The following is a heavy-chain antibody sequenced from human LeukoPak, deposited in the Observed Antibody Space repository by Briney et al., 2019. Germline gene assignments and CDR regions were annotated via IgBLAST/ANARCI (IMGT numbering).Heavy chain of an antibody. Sequence: PSQTLSLTCTVSGGSISSGSYYWSWIRQPAGKGLEWIGRIYTSGSTNYNPSLKSRVTISVDTSKNQFSLKLSSVTAADTAVYYCARASYGWNWFDPWGQGTLVTVSS. CDR3: ARASYGWNWFDP. CDR2: IYTSGST. J-gene: IGHJ5*02. CDR1: GGSISSGSYY. V-gene: IGHV4-61*02. D-gene: IGHD5-18*01.